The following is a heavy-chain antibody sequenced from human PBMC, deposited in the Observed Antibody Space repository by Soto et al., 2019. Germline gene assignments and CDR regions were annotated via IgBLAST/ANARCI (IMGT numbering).Heavy chain of an antibody. CDR1: GGTFSSYA. Sequence: QVQRVQSGAEVKKPGSSVKVSCKASGGTFSSYAISWVRHAPGQGLEWMGGIIPIFGTANYAQKFPGRVTITADESTSTAYMELSSLRSEDTAVYYCARVAISGSYYFDYWGQGTLVTVSS. J-gene: IGHJ4*02. CDR2: IIPIFGTA. V-gene: IGHV1-69*01. D-gene: IGHD1-26*01. CDR3: ARVAISGSYYFDY.